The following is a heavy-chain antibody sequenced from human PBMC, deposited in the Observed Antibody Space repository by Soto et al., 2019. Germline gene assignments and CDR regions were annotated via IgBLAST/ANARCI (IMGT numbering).Heavy chain of an antibody. D-gene: IGHD3-9*01. CDR2: ISGSGGST. CDR3: ASYYDILTGYDY. J-gene: IGHJ4*02. V-gene: IGHV3-23*01. CDR1: GFTFSSYA. Sequence: EVQLLESGGGLVQPGGSLRLSCAASGFTFSSYAMSWVRKAPGKGLEWGSAISGSGGSTYYADSVNGRFTISRDNSKNTLYLQMNRLRAEDTAVYYCASYYDILTGYDYWGQGTLVTVSS.